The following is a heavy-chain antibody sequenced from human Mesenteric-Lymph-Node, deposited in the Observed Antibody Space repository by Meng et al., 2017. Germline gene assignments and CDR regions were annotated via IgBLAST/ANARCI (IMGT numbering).Heavy chain of an antibody. J-gene: IGHJ4*01. CDR3: VRDFGPRDKDLHATNYFSY. CDR2: IWHDGGRK. V-gene: IGHV3-33*01. D-gene: IGHD3/OR15-3a*01. Sequence: GESLKISWGSSCFLFSSYVLHLVRQTPGKGLEWVAFIWHDGGRKEYADSVKGRFTMSRDNSKNTVYLQMNSLSVEDTALYYCVRDFGPRDKDLHATNYFSYWGPG. CDR1: CFLFSSYV.